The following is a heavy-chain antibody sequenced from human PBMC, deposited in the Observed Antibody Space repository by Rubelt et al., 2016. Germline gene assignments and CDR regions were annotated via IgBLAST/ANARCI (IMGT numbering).Heavy chain of an antibody. Sequence: EVQLVESGGGLVQPGGSLRLSCAASGFTFSNFWMHWVRQAPGKGLEWVANIKQDGSDKDYVDSVKGQFTISRDNAENSLYLQMNSLRAEDTAMYYCARAVGGGDSRWGQGTLVTVSS. D-gene: IGHD4-17*01. J-gene: IGHJ4*02. CDR3: ARAVGGGDSR. CDR2: IKQDGSDK. V-gene: IGHV3-7*03. CDR1: GFTFSNFW.